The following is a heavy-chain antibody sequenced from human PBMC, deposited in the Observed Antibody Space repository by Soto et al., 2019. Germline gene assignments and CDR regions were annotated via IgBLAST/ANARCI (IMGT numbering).Heavy chain of an antibody. CDR2: ISYDGSNK. V-gene: IGHV3-30*18. J-gene: IGHJ4*02. CDR1: GFTFSSYG. D-gene: IGHD3-16*02. CDR3: AKDRMEGLHLGELSTGYYFDY. Sequence: GGSLRLSCAASGFTFSSYGMHWVRQAPGKGLEWVAVISYDGSNKYYADSVKGRFTISRDNSKNTLYLQMNSLRAEDTAVYYCAKDRMEGLHLGELSTGYYFDYWGQGTLVTVSS.